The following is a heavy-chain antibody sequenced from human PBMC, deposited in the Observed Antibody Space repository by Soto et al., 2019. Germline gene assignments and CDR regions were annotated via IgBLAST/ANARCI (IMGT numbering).Heavy chain of an antibody. Sequence: SVKVSCKASGGTFSSYAISWVRQAPGQGREWMGGIIPIFGTANYAQKFQGRVTITADESTSTAYMELSSLRSEDTAVYYCARRTEYCSSTSCYFDYWGQGTLVTVSS. D-gene: IGHD2-2*01. CDR3: ARRTEYCSSTSCYFDY. J-gene: IGHJ4*02. V-gene: IGHV1-69*13. CDR2: IIPIFGTA. CDR1: GGTFSSYA.